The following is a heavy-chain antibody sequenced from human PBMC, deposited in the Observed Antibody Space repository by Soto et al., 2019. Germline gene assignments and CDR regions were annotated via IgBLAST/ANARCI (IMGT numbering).Heavy chain of an antibody. CDR1: GYTFTGYY. D-gene: IGHD2-2*01. V-gene: IGHV1-2*02. J-gene: IGHJ6*02. Sequence: VASVKVSCKASGYTFTGYYMHWVRQAPGQGLEWMGWINPNSGGTNYAQKFQGRVTMTMDTSISTAYMELSRLRSDDTAVYYCARDKRYCSSTSCYRIHGMDVWGQGTTVTVSS. CDR2: INPNSGGT. CDR3: ARDKRYCSSTSCYRIHGMDV.